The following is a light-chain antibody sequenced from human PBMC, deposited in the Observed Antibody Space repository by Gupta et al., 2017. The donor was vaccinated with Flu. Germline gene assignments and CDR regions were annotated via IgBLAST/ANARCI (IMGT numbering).Light chain of an antibody. CDR1: NSDIRGYNS. CDR3: SSYTTTSTV. Sequence: SALTQPASVSGSPGQSLTISYTGTNSDIRGYNSVSWYQQHTGQAPKLLVYDVYIRPSGVSDRFSGSKSGNTASLTISGLQAEDEADYYCSSYTTTSTVFGGGTKLAVL. J-gene: IGLJ3*02. CDR2: DVY. V-gene: IGLV2-14*03.